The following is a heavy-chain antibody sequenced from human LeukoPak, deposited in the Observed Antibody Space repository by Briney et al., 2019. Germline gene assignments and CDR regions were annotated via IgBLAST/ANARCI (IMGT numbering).Heavy chain of an antibody. D-gene: IGHD6-19*01. CDR2: FDPEDGET. CDR3: ATWRRSSGWYNIGGNFDY. V-gene: IGHV1-24*01. CDR1: GYTLTELS. J-gene: IGHJ4*02. Sequence: ASVKVSCKVSGYTLTELSMHWVRQAPGKGLEWMGGFDPEDGETIYAQKFQGRVTMTEDTSTDTAYMELSSLRSEDTAVYYCATWRRSSGWYNIGGNFDYWGQGTLVTVSS.